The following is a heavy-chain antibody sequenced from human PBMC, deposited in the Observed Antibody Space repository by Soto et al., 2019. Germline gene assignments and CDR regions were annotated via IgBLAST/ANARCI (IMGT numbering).Heavy chain of an antibody. CDR1: GGTFTDYT. D-gene: IGHD2-21*02. Sequence: QVQLVQSAAAVKRPGSSVKVSCKASGGTFTDYTVSWVRQAPGQGLEWMGWIIPILGMATYAQMVQGRVTITAHKSTGTAYMDLSSLRSDDTALYFCARSIFCGGDCYPTFDYWGQGTLVTVSP. CDR3: ARSIFCGGDCYPTFDY. V-gene: IGHV1-69*02. CDR2: IIPILGMA. J-gene: IGHJ4*02.